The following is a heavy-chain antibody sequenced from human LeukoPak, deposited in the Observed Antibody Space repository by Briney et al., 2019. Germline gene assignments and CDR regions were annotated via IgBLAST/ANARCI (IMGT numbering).Heavy chain of an antibody. Sequence: RPGGSLRLSCAASGFTFSSYGMHWVRQAPGKGLEWVAFIRYDGSNKYYADSVKGRFTISRDNSKNTLYLQMNSLRAEDTAVYYCAKAPIQLWLKEGATFVYWGQGTLVTVSS. J-gene: IGHJ4*02. CDR3: AKAPIQLWLKEGATFVY. CDR1: GFTFSSYG. V-gene: IGHV3-30*02. D-gene: IGHD5-18*01. CDR2: IRYDGSNK.